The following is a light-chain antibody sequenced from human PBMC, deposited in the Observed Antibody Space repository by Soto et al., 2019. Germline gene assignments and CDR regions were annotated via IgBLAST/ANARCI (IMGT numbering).Light chain of an antibody. CDR2: RNN. V-gene: IGLV1-47*01. J-gene: IGLJ3*02. CDR1: RSNIGRNY. Sequence: QSVLTQPPSASGTPGQRVSISCSGSRSNIGRNYVYWYQQLPGTAPKLLIQRNNERPSGVPDRFSGSKSGTSVSLAISGLRSEDEATYYCAAWDDTLNGQVFGGGTKVTV. CDR3: AAWDDTLNGQV.